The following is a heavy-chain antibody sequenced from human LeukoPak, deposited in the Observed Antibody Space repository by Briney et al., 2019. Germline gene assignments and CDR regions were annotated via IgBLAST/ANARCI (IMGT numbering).Heavy chain of an antibody. V-gene: IGHV1-18*01. D-gene: IGHD3-22*01. Sequence: GASVKVSCKASGYTFISYGISWVRQAPGQGLEWMGWISAYNGNTNYAQKLQGRVTMTTDTSTSTAYMELRSLRSDDTAVYYCARTYYYDSSGYHPFDYWGQGTLVTVSS. CDR3: ARTYYYDSSGYHPFDY. CDR1: GYTFISYG. CDR2: ISAYNGNT. J-gene: IGHJ4*02.